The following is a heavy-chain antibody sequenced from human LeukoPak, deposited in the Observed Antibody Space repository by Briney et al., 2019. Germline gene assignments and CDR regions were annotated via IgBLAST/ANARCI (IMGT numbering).Heavy chain of an antibody. CDR3: ATGHSSGWFDY. CDR2: MYNSEIT. J-gene: IGHJ4*02. D-gene: IGHD6-19*01. V-gene: IGHV4-59*02. CDR1: RGSVSIAY. Sequence: SETLSLTCTVSRGSVSIAYWSWIRQPPGKRLEWIGYMYNSEITNYNPSLKSRVTMSLDMSKNQFSLDLTSVSEADTAVYYCATGHSSGWFDYWGQGSLVIVSS.